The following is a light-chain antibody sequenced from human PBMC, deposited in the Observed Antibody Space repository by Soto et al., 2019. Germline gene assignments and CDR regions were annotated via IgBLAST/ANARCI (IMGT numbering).Light chain of an antibody. CDR3: QQYGSSPSLT. Sequence: EIVLTQSPGTLSLSPGERATLSCRASQSVSSSYLAWYQQKPGQGPRLLIYGASSRATGIPDRFSGSGSGTDFTLTISRLEPEDFAVYYCQQYGSSPSLTFGRGTKVEIK. V-gene: IGKV3-20*01. CDR2: GAS. J-gene: IGKJ4*01. CDR1: QSVSSSY.